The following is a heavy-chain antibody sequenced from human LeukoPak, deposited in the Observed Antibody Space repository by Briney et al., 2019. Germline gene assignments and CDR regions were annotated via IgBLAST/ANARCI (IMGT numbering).Heavy chain of an antibody. CDR2: INHSGST. CDR3: ARGAVAGYNWFDP. J-gene: IGHJ5*02. CDR1: GGSFSGYY. D-gene: IGHD6-19*01. V-gene: IGHV4-34*01. Sequence: PSETLSLTCAVYGGSFSGYYWSWIRQPPGKGLEWIGEINHSGSTNYNPSLKSRATISVDTSKNQFSLKLSSVTAADTAVYYCARGAVAGYNWFDPWGQGTLVTVSS.